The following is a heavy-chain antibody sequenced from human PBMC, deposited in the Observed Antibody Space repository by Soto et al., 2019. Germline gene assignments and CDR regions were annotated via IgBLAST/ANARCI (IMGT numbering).Heavy chain of an antibody. Sequence: SVKVSCKASGGTFSSYTISWVRQAPGQGLEWMGRIIPILGIANYAQKFQGRVTITADKSTSTAYMELSSLRSEDTAVYYCARDLAYYDILTGSPPLFYWGQGTLVTVSS. CDR2: IIPILGIA. CDR3: ARDLAYYDILTGSPPLFY. V-gene: IGHV1-69*04. J-gene: IGHJ4*02. CDR1: GGTFSSYT. D-gene: IGHD3-9*01.